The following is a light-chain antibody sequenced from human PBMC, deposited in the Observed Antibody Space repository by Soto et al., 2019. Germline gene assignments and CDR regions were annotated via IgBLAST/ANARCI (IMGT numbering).Light chain of an antibody. CDR1: QSISSY. V-gene: IGKV1-39*01. J-gene: IGKJ1*01. CDR2: AAS. Sequence: DIHMTQSPSYVSAALGDRVTITCRASQSISSYLNWYQQKPGKAPKLLIYAASSLQSGVPSRFSGSGSGTDFTLTISSLQPEDFATYYCQQSYSTPHTFGQGTKVDIK. CDR3: QQSYSTPHT.